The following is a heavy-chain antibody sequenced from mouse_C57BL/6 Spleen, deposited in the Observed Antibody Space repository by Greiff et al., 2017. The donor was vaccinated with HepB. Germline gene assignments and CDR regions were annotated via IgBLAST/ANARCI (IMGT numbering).Heavy chain of an antibody. CDR1: GYTFTSYW. Sequence: QVHVKQPGAELVKPGASVKLSCKASGYTFTSYWMQWVKQRPGQGLEWIGEIDPSDSYTNYNQKFKGKAPLTVDTSSSPAYMQLSSLTSEDSAVYYWARGAYYSNYAYYFDYWGQGTTLTVSS. CDR2: IDPSDSYT. CDR3: ARGAYYSNYAYYFDY. J-gene: IGHJ2*01. D-gene: IGHD2-5*01. V-gene: IGHV1-50*01.